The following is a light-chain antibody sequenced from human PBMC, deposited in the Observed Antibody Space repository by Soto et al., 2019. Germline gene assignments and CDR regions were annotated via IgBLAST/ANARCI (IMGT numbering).Light chain of an antibody. Sequence: DIQMTQSPSTLSASVGDRVAVTCRASQSISDSLAWYQQKPGKAPKLLIYDASSLESGVPSRFSGSGSGTEFTLTISSLQPDDFATYYCQHYTSYSEAFGQGTKVDI. V-gene: IGKV1-5*01. CDR2: DAS. CDR3: QHYTSYSEA. J-gene: IGKJ1*01. CDR1: QSISDS.